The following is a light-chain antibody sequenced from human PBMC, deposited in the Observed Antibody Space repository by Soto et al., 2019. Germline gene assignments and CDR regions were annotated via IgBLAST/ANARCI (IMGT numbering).Light chain of an antibody. J-gene: IGKJ1*01. CDR1: QSIRSW. CDR3: QQYKSYGA. CDR2: KAS. V-gene: IGKV1-5*03. Sequence: DIPMTQSPSTLSASVGDRVTITCRASQSIRSWLAWYQQKPGKAPKLLIYKASSLESGVPSMFSCSVSGTEFTLPISILQPEDFASNYCQQYKSYGAIGHGTNEEIK.